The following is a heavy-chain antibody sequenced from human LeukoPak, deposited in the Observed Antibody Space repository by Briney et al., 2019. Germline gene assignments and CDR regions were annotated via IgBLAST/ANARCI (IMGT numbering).Heavy chain of an antibody. CDR2: IYYSGST. D-gene: IGHD2-8*01. Sequence: SETLSLTCTVSGGSISSGDYYWSWIRQPPGKGLEWIGYIYYSGSTYYNPSLKSRVTISVDTSKNQFSLKLNSVTAADTAVYYCARLSNGNPGDYWGQGTLVTVSS. CDR1: GGSISSGDYY. J-gene: IGHJ4*02. V-gene: IGHV4-30-4*01. CDR3: ARLSNGNPGDY.